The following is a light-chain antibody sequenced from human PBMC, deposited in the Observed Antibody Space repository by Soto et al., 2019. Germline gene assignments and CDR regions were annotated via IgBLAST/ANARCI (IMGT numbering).Light chain of an antibody. CDR2: GAS. Sequence: EIVLTQSPATLSLSPGERATLSCRASQSIRSPFLASYQQKPGQAPRLFIHGASSRATGIPDRFSGSGSGTDFTLTISRLEPEDFAVYYCGSDEWTFGQGTKVE. J-gene: IGKJ1*01. V-gene: IGKV3-20*01. CDR3: GSDEWT. CDR1: QSIRSPF.